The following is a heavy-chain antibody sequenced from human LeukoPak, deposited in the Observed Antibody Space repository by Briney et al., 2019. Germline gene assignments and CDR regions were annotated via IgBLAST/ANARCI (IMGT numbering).Heavy chain of an antibody. CDR2: INSDGSST. CDR1: GFTFSSYG. V-gene: IGHV3-74*01. J-gene: IGHJ4*02. CDR3: ARDQDSYGYGDY. D-gene: IGHD5-18*01. Sequence: LLGRSLRLSCAASGFTFSSYGMHWVRQAPGKGLVWVSRINSDGSSTSYADSVKGRFTISRDNAKNTLYLQMNSLRAEDTAVYYCARDQDSYGYGDYWGQGTLVTVSS.